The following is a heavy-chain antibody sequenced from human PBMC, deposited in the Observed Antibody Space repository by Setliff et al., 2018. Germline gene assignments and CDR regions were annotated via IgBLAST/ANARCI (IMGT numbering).Heavy chain of an antibody. D-gene: IGHD1-26*01. Sequence: GGSVTVSCKTSGYTFTGYFIHWVRQAPRQGLEWLGWINPKSGVTSYAQSFQGRIAMTRDTSINTVYMELNSLTSDDAAVYFCAREGGLQGATSYYYFYNYINVWGKGTKVTVSS. CDR2: INPKSGVT. V-gene: IGHV1-2*02. J-gene: IGHJ6*03. CDR1: GYTFTGYF. CDR3: AREGGLQGATSYYYFYNYINV.